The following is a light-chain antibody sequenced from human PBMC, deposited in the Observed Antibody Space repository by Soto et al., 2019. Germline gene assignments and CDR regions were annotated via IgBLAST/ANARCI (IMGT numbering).Light chain of an antibody. Sequence: QSVLTQPASVSGSPGQSITISCSVTSSDIGRYNLVSWYQQHPGKPPKLMIYEATKRPSGVSNRFSGSKSGNTASLTISGLQTEDEADHYCSSYASTNTFMFGGGTKVTVL. CDR3: SSYASTNTFM. CDR2: EAT. J-gene: IGLJ3*02. V-gene: IGLV2-23*02. CDR1: SSDIGRYNL.